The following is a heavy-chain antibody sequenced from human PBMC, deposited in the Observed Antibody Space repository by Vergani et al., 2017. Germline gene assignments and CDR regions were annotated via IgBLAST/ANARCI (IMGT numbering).Heavy chain of an antibody. CDR3: ARHSTVEWLVKLGWIDP. CDR1: GASIRSSNYY. V-gene: IGHV4-39*01. J-gene: IGHJ5*02. D-gene: IGHD6-19*01. CDR2: IYYSRST. Sequence: QLQLQESGPGLVKPSATLSLTCSVSGASIRSSNYYWGWIRQPPGKGLEWIASIYYSRSTYYNPSLKSRVTISVDTSKNQFSLKLSSVTAADTAVYFCARHSTVEWLVKLGWIDPLGQGILVTVSS.